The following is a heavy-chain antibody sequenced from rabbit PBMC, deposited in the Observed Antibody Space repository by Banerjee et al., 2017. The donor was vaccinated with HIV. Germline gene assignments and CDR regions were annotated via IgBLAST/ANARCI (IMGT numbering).Heavy chain of an antibody. CDR1: GFSFSSSYW. CDR3: ARDLPGVIGWNFNL. V-gene: IGHV1S40*01. J-gene: IGHJ4*01. Sequence: QSLEESGGDLVKPGASLTLTCTASGFSFSSSYWICWVRQAPGKGLEWIGCINTGSGNTDYASWAKGRFTISKTSWTTVTLQMTSLTAADTATYFCARDLPGVIGWNFNLWGQGTLVTVS. D-gene: IGHD1-1*01. CDR2: INTGSGNT.